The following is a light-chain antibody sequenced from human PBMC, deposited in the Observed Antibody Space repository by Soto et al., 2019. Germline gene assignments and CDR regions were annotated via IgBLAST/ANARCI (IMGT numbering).Light chain of an antibody. CDR1: QYIRTS. CDR2: TAS. V-gene: IGKV1-39*01. J-gene: IGKJ1*01. Sequence: DIQMTQSPSSLATSVGDRVIITCRASQYIRTSLNWYQHKPGAAPKLLIHTASSLQTGVPSRFSGSGSGTEFTLTISSLQPDDVANYFCQQSNTLPWTFGPGTKVEIK. CDR3: QQSNTLPWT.